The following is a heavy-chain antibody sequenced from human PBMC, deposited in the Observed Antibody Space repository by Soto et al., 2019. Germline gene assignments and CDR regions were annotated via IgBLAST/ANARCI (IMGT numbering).Heavy chain of an antibody. CDR3: TRVAVVPAAIKYYYMDV. V-gene: IGHV3-49*03. Sequence: GGSLRLSCTASGFTFGDYAMSWFRQAPGKGLEWVGFIRSKAYGGTTEYAASVKGRFTISRDDSKSIAYLQMNSLKTEDTAVYYCTRVAVVPAAIKYYYMDVWGKGTTVTVSS. D-gene: IGHD2-2*01. J-gene: IGHJ6*03. CDR1: GFTFGDYA. CDR2: IRSKAYGGTT.